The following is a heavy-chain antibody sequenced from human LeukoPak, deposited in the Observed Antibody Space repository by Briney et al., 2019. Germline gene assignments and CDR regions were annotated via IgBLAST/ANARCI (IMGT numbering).Heavy chain of an antibody. Sequence: GGSLRLSCAASGCTFSSYTMHWVRQAPGKGLEWVAVLSYDGSNKYYADSVKGRFTISRDNSRNTMYLQMNSLRAEDTAVYYCARGRYCSSTSCYENYYYALDIWGQGTTVTVSS. J-gene: IGHJ6*02. CDR3: ARGRYCSSTSCYENYYYALDI. CDR1: GCTFSSYT. V-gene: IGHV3-30-3*01. D-gene: IGHD2-2*01. CDR2: LSYDGSNK.